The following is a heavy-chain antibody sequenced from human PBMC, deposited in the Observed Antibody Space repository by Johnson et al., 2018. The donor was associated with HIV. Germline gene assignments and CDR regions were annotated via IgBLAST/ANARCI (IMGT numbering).Heavy chain of an antibody. CDR2: ITWNGGTT. D-gene: IGHD6-13*01. CDR3: ARARGQLTRGDDAFDI. CDR1: GFTFDEYG. V-gene: IGHV3-20*04. Sequence: VQLVESGGGVVRPGGSLRVSCTASGFTFDEYGMSWVRQAPGKGLEWVSCITWNGGTTGYAESVKGRFLISRDNAKNSLYLQMNSLRGEDTALYYCARARGQLTRGDDAFDIWGQGTMVTVSS. J-gene: IGHJ3*02.